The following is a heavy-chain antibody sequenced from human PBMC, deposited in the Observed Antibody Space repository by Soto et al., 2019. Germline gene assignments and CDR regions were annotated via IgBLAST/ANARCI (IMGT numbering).Heavy chain of an antibody. CDR1: GVTFSSYT. CDR3: ASKGYSSGWYGGLNWFDP. V-gene: IGHV1-69*02. J-gene: IGHJ5*02. Sequence: SVKVSCKASGVTFSSYTISWVRQAPGQGLEWMGRIIPILGIANYAQKFQGRVTITADKSTSTAYMELSSLRSEDTAVYYCASKGYSSGWYGGLNWFDPWGQGTLVTVSS. D-gene: IGHD6-19*01. CDR2: IIPILGIA.